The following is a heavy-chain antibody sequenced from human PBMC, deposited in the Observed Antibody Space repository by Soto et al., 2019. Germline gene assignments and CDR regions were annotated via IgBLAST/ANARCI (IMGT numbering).Heavy chain of an antibody. CDR3: AKYYTSAGYGADARDL. CDR2: FNVGPGNT. D-gene: IGHD6-19*01. V-gene: IGHV1-3*01. Sequence: QVQLVQSGAEVKKPGASVKVSCKASGYTFTNYDLHLMRQAPGQMLEWMGWFNVGPGNTKYSQKFQDKDTITSDTSASRDYMELRILKSEVTAVDYCAKYYTSAGYGADARDLWGQGTVITVSS. CDR1: GYTFTNYD. J-gene: IGHJ3*01.